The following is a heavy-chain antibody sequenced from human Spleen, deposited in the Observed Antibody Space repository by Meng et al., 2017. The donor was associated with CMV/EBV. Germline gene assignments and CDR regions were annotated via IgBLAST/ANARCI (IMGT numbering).Heavy chain of an antibody. CDR3: AERGGGY. J-gene: IGHJ4*02. D-gene: IGHD1-1*01. Sequence: QVQRQQSGPGLVKPSATLSLTCRVSGVSISTHYWSWIRQTPGKGLEWIASIHYTGRADYSPSLKSRVTVSVDTSGSQVSLKLSSVTTADTAMYYCAERGGGYWGQGILVTVSS. V-gene: IGHV4-59*11. CDR1: GVSISTHY. CDR2: IHYTGRA.